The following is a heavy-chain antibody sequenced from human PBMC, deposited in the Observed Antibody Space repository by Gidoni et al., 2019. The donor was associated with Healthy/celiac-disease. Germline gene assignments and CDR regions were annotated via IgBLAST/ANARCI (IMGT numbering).Heavy chain of an antibody. D-gene: IGHD6-19*01. CDR3: ARDFSSGWYDYFDY. CDR2: ISSSGSTI. CDR1: GFTFCSYE. Sequence: EVQLVESGGGLVQPGGSLRLSCAASGFTFCSYEMNWVRQAPGKGLEWVSYISSSGSTIYYADSVKGRFTISRDNAKNSLYLQMNSLRAEDTAVYYCARDFSSGWYDYFDYWGQGTLVTVSS. J-gene: IGHJ4*02. V-gene: IGHV3-48*03.